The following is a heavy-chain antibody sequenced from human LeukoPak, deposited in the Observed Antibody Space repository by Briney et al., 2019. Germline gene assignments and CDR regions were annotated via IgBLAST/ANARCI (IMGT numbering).Heavy chain of an antibody. J-gene: IGHJ5*02. V-gene: IGHV4-61*02. CDR1: GGSISSGSYY. CDR2: IYTSGST. D-gene: IGHD2-2*02. Sequence: PSETLSFTCTVSGGSISSGSYYWSWIRQPAGKGLEWIGRIYTSGSTNYNPSLKSRVTISVDTSKNQFSLKLSSVTAADTAVYYCARGPAAIHHWFDPWGQGTLVTVSS. CDR3: ARGPAAIHHWFDP.